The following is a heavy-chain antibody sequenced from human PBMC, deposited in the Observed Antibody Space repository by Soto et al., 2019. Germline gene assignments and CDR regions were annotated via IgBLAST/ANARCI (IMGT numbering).Heavy chain of an antibody. J-gene: IGHJ4*02. CDR2: ISSSGRTT. V-gene: IGHV3-11*01. CDR1: GFTLSDFH. CDR3: ARVNWVAGTFIDY. Sequence: LRLSCAVSGFTLSDFHMTWIRQAPGRGLEWISYISSSGRTTYYADSVKGRFTISRDNAKNLLYLQINSLRAEDTGVYFCARVNWVAGTFIDYWGQGILVTVSS. D-gene: IGHD6-19*01.